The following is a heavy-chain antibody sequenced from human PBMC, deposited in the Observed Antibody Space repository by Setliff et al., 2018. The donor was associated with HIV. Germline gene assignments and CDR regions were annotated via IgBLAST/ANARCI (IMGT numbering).Heavy chain of an antibody. J-gene: IGHJ3*02. V-gene: IGHV4-38-2*01. CDR2: IYHSGST. D-gene: IGHD6-19*01. Sequence: PSETLSLTCAVSGYSISSGYYWGWIRQPPGKGLEWIGSIYHSGSTYYNPSLKSRVTISVVTSKNQFSLKLGSVTAADTAVYYCARSRGAGYSSGWYGGSYAFDIWGQGTMVTVSS. CDR1: GYSISSGYY. CDR3: ARSRGAGYSSGWYGGSYAFDI.